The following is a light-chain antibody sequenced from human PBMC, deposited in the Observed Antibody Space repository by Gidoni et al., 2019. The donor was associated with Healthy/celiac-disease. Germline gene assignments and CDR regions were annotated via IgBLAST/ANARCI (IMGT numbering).Light chain of an antibody. J-gene: IGKJ5*01. CDR1: QGVSSY. Sequence: IVLTQSPATLSLSPVERATLSCRASQGVSSYLAWYQQKPGQAPRLLIYDASNRATGIPARFSGSGPGTDFALTISSLEPEDFAVYYCQQRTTGITFGQGTRLEIK. V-gene: IGKV3D-11*01. CDR2: DAS. CDR3: QQRTTGIT.